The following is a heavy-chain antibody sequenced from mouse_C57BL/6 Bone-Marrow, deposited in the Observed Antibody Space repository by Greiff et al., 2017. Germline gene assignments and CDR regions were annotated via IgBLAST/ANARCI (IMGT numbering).Heavy chain of an antibody. D-gene: IGHD1-1*01. CDR2: IDPSDSYT. V-gene: IGHV1-69*01. J-gene: IGHJ1*03. CDR3: ARAPSIYYYGSGYFEG. CDR1: GYTFTSYW. Sequence: VQLQQPGAELVMPGASVKLSCKASGYTFTSYWMHWVKQRPGQGLEWIGEIDPSDSYTNYNQKFKGKSTLTVDKSSSTAYMQLSSLTSEDSAVYYCARAPSIYYYGSGYFEGWGTGTTVTASS.